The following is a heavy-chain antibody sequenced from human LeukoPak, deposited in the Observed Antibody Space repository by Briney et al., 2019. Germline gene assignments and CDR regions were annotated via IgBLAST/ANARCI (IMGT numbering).Heavy chain of an antibody. CDR3: APWSADTAVVNF. J-gene: IGHJ4*02. V-gene: IGHV4-34*01. CDR2: INHSGST. CDR1: GGSFSDCY. D-gene: IGHD5-18*01. Sequence: SETLSLTCAVYGGSFSDCYWSWIRQPPGKGLEWIGEINHSGSTKYNPSLKSRVTISVDTSKNQFSLKLSSVTAADTAVYYCAPWSADTAVVNFWGQGTLVTVSS.